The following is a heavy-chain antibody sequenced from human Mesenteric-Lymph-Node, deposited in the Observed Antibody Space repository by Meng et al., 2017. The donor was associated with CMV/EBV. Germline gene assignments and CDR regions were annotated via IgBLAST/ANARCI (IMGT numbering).Heavy chain of an antibody. CDR3: ARCRQAPKLTAYYGMDV. V-gene: IGHV4-34*01. D-gene: IGHD1-7*01. CDR2: INHSGST. J-gene: IGHJ6*02. CDR1: GGSFSGYY. Sequence: SETLSLTCAVYGGSFSGYYWSWIRQHPGKGLEWIGEINHSGSTNYNPSLKSRVTISVDTSKNQFSLKLSSVTAADTAVYYCARCRQAPKLTAYYGMDVWGQGTTVTVSS.